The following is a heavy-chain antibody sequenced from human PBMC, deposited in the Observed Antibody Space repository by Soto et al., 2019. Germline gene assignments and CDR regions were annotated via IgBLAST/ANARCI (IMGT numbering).Heavy chain of an antibody. CDR2: INHSGST. J-gene: IGHJ4*02. CDR1: GGSFSGYY. V-gene: IGHV4-34*01. D-gene: IGHD6-13*01. Sequence: SETLSLTCAVYGGSFSGYYWSWIRQPPGKGLEWIGEINHSGSTNYNPSLKSRVTISVDTSKNQFSLKLSAVTAADTAVYYCARGGSSWYKGYFDYWGQGTLVTVSS. CDR3: ARGGSSWYKGYFDY.